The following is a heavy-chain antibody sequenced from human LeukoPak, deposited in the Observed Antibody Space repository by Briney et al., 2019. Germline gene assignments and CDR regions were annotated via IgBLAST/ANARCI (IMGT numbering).Heavy chain of an antibody. J-gene: IGHJ4*02. D-gene: IGHD3-3*01. CDR1: GFTFKTYS. Sequence: PGDSLKFSCQGPGFTFKTYSSAWVRQMPGKGLEWMGINYPGDSDTRYSPSFQGQVTISANKSMSTVYLQLRGENTAASYMYNWGAGVAYTKAHDYWGQGTLVTVSS. CDR2: NYPGDSDT. V-gene: IGHV5-51*01. CDR3: GAGVAYTKAHDY.